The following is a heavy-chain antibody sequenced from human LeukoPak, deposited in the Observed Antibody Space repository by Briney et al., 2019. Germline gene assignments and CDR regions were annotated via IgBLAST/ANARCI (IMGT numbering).Heavy chain of an antibody. Sequence: GGSLRLSCAASGFTFSAYSMNWVRQAPGKGLEWISYIGISSGNTKYADSVKGRFTTSGDKAKNSLYLQMNSLRVEDTAVYYCARDYKYALDNWGQGTLVTVSP. V-gene: IGHV3-48*01. CDR2: IGISSGNT. D-gene: IGHD5-24*01. CDR3: ARDYKYALDN. CDR1: GFTFSAYS. J-gene: IGHJ4*02.